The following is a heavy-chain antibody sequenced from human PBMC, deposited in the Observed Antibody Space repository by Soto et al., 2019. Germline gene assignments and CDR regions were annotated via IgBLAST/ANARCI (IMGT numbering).Heavy chain of an antibody. Sequence: GGSLRLSCAASGFTFSTHIMHWVRQAPGKGLEWVAVIFPNGREKYYADSVKGRFTISRDNSKKTMYLQMNSLRAEDTAVYYCAKTTDGWFSAFEIWGQGTMVTVSS. J-gene: IGHJ3*02. CDR2: IFPNGREK. V-gene: IGHV3-30-3*02. D-gene: IGHD6-19*01. CDR3: AKTTDGWFSAFEI. CDR1: GFTFSTHI.